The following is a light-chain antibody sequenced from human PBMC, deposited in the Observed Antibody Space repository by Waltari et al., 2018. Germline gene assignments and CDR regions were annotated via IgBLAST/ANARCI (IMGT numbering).Light chain of an antibody. CDR1: QGISNS. CDR3: QQYYSNLFT. V-gene: IGKV1-NL1*01. J-gene: IGKJ3*01. Sequence: DIQMTQSPSSLSASVGARVTITCRASQGISNSLAWYQQKVGKAPKLLLYSASTLESGVPSRFSGGGSGADYTLTISSLQPEDFATYYCQQYYSNLFTFGPGTKVDIK. CDR2: SAS.